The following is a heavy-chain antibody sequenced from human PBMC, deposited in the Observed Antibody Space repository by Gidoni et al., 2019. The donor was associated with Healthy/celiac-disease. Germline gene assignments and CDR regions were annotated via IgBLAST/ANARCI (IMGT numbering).Heavy chain of an antibody. Sequence: QVQLQESGPGLVKPSQTLSLPCPVAGGSISRGGYYWSWIRQPHGTGLECIGYINYSGSTYYNPSLKSRFTISLDTSKNQFSLKLSSGTAADTAVYYWARDPRREYSGYDRGRRGGGYYYYGMDVWGQGTTVTVSS. V-gene: IGHV4-31*03. D-gene: IGHD5-12*01. CDR3: ARDPRREYSGYDRGRRGGGYYYYGMDV. CDR2: INYSGST. CDR1: GGSISRGGYY. J-gene: IGHJ6*02.